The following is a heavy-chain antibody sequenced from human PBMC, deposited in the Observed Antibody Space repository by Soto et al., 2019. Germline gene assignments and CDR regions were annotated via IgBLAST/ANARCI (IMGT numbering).Heavy chain of an antibody. Sequence: GGSLRLSCAASGFTFSSYAMSWVRQAPGKGLEWVSAISGSGGSTYYADSVKGRFTISRDNSKNTLYLQMNSLRAEDTAVSYCAKDPPTIPYYYYYGMDVWGQGTTVTVSS. J-gene: IGHJ6*02. CDR3: AKDPPTIPYYYYYGMDV. D-gene: IGHD3-3*01. CDR1: GFTFSSYA. V-gene: IGHV3-23*01. CDR2: ISGSGGST.